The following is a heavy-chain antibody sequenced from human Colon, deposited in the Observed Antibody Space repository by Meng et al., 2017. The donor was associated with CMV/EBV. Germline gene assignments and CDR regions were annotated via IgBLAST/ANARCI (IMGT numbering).Heavy chain of an antibody. J-gene: IGHJ4*02. D-gene: IGHD5/OR15-5a*01. CDR2: IHYSGST. V-gene: IGHV4-39*07. Sequence: SETLSLTCTVSGGSISSSSDYWGWIRQPPGKGLEWSGSIHYSGSTYYNPSLKSRVTISVDTSKNQFSLKVSSVTAADTAVFYCARGPRLVSTTYYFDYWGQGTLVTVSS. CDR1: GGSISSSSDY. CDR3: ARGPRLVSTTYYFDY.